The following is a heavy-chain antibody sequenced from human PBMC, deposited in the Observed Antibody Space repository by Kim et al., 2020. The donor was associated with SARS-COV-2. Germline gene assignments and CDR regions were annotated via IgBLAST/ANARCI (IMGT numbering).Heavy chain of an antibody. Sequence: GGSLRLSCAASGFTFSSYGMHWVRQAPGKGLEWVAVIWYDGSNKYYADSVKGRFTISRDNSKNTLYLQMNSLRAEDTAVYYCARVGPYYGSGSYTPLRYYYMDVWGKGTTVTVSS. CDR3: ARVGPYYGSGSYTPLRYYYMDV. CDR1: GFTFSSYG. J-gene: IGHJ6*03. CDR2: IWYDGSNK. V-gene: IGHV3-33*01. D-gene: IGHD3-10*01.